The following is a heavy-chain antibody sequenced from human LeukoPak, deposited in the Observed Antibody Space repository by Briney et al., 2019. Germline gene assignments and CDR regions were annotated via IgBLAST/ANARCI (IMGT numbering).Heavy chain of an antibody. J-gene: IGHJ3*02. Sequence: SGGSLRLSCAASGFTFSSYGMNWARQAPGKGLEWVAVISYDGSNKYYADSGKGRFTISRDNSKNTLYLQMNSLRAEDTAVYYCAKSGSVLGLRSDALDIWGQGTMVTVSS. D-gene: IGHD5-12*01. V-gene: IGHV3-30*18. CDR2: ISYDGSNK. CDR3: AKSGSVLGLRSDALDI. CDR1: GFTFSSYG.